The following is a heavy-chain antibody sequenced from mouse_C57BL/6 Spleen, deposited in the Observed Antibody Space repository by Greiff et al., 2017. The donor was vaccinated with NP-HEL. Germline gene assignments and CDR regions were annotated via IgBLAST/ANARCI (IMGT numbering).Heavy chain of an antibody. V-gene: IGHV1-18*01. Sequence: EVKLMESGPELVKPGASVKIPCKASGYTFTDYNMDWVKQSHGKSLEWIGDINPNNGGTIYNQKFKGKATLTVDKSSSTAYMELRSLTSEDTAVYYCARSSSGAMDYWGQGTSVTVSS. J-gene: IGHJ4*01. CDR3: ARSSSGAMDY. CDR2: INPNNGGT. CDR1: GYTFTDYN. D-gene: IGHD3-2*02.